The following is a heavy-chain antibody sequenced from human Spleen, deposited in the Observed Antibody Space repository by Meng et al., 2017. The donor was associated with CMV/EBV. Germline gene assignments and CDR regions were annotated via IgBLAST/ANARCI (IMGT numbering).Heavy chain of an antibody. Sequence: QVQLQQSGPGPVKPSQTLSLTRTCAGGCISSGDYYWSWIRQPPGKGLEWIGYIYYSGSTYYYPSLKSRVTISVDTSKNQYSLKLSSVTAADTAVYYCARDYRGIAEDYGDYIGQGTLVTVSS. V-gene: IGHV4-30-4*08. D-gene: IGHD1-26*01. CDR3: ARDYRGIAEDYGDY. CDR1: GGCISSGDYY. CDR2: IYYSGST. J-gene: IGHJ4*02.